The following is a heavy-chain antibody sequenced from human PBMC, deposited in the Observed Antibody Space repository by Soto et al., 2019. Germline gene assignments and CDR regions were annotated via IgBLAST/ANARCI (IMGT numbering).Heavy chain of an antibody. D-gene: IGHD2-15*01. CDR2: ISNNGNTI. CDR3: ARELYWSNWFGP. J-gene: IGHJ5*02. CDR1: GFTFSDYY. V-gene: IGHV3-11*01. Sequence: GGSLRLSCAASGFTFSDYYMSWIRQAPGKGLEWVSYISNNGNTIYYVDSVKGRFTISRDNAKNALYLHMNSLRAEDTAVYYCARELYWSNWFGPWGQGTLVTVSS.